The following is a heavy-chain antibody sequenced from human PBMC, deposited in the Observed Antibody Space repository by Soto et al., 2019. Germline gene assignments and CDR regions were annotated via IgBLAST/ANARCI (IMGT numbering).Heavy chain of an antibody. Sequence: SVKVSCKASGGTFSSYAISWVRQAPGQGLEWMGGIIPIFGTANYAQKFQGRVTITADESTSTAYMELSSLRSEDTAVYYCARDKNWNGAPPSAPNETTYYYYGMDVWGQGTTVTVSS. CDR3: ARDKNWNGAPPSAPNETTYYYYGMDV. CDR2: IIPIFGTA. CDR1: GGTFSSYA. D-gene: IGHD1-1*01. V-gene: IGHV1-69*13. J-gene: IGHJ6*02.